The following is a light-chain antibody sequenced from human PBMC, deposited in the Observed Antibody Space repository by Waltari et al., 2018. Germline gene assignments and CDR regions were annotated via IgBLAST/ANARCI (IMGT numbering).Light chain of an antibody. V-gene: IGLV4-69*01. Sequence: QLGVTQSPSASASLGASVKPTCILSSGLSTNAVAWHQQQPEKGPPFLMKVNSDGSHSKGDGIPDRFSGSSSGAERYLTISSLQSEDEADYYCQAWGTGIQGVFGGGTKLTVL. CDR3: QAWGTGIQGV. CDR2: VNSDGSH. CDR1: SGLSTNA. J-gene: IGLJ3*02.